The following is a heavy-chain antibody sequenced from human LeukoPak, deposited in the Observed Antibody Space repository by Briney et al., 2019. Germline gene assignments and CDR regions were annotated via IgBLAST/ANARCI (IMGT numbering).Heavy chain of an antibody. Sequence: PSETLSLTCTVSGGSISSYYWNWIRQPPGKGLEWIGYIYYSGSTNYNSSLKSRVTISVDTSKNQFSLKLSSVTAADTAVYYCARGSFSGSHFDYWGQGTLVTVSS. V-gene: IGHV4-59*12. CDR1: GGSISSYY. J-gene: IGHJ4*02. CDR3: ARGSFSGSHFDY. CDR2: IYYSGST. D-gene: IGHD3-10*01.